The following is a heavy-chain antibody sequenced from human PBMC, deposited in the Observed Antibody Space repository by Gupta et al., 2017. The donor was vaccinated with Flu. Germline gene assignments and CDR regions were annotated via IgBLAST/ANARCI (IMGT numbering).Heavy chain of an antibody. J-gene: IGHJ5*01. D-gene: IGHD3-22*01. CDR2: IYTNETT. CDR1: GGPIGSNY. CDR3: DRVDSHSGCFEP. V-gene: IGHV4-4*07. Sequence: CAATGGPIGSNYCGWTRLPDGKGLEWIGRIYTNETTNYNRSLKMRVTMSVEKSKNQFSLTLISVTAADAAVEYCDRVDSHSGCFEPGGQGTLVTVSS.